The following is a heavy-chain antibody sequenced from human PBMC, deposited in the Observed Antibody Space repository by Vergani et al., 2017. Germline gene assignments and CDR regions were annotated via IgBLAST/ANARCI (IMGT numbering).Heavy chain of an antibody. Sequence: EVQLVESGGGLVQPGGSLTLSCAASGFTFNGSAMHWVRQVPGKGLEWISGIDWKSGSVGYADSVKGRFTITRDNAKKSLYLQMNSLRGDDTALYYCAKDLAAGLYYYYMDVWGKGTPVTVSS. J-gene: IGHJ6*03. D-gene: IGHD6-13*01. CDR3: AKDLAAGLYYYYMDV. CDR2: IDWKSGSV. CDR1: GFTFNGSA. V-gene: IGHV3-9*01.